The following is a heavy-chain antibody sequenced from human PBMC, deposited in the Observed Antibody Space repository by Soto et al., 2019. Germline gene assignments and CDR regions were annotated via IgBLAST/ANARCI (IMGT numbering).Heavy chain of an antibody. J-gene: IGHJ5*02. V-gene: IGHV3-23*01. CDR1: GFTFSNYA. CDR3: AKVAVARPRCAWFDP. D-gene: IGHD6-19*01. Sequence: EVQLLESGGGLVQPGGSLRLSCAASGFTFSNYAMSWVRQAPGKGLEWVSGITGRGISTYYADSVKGRFTISRDNSKNTLYLQMNSLRAEDTAVYYCAKVAVARPRCAWFDPWGQGTLVTVSS. CDR2: ITGRGIST.